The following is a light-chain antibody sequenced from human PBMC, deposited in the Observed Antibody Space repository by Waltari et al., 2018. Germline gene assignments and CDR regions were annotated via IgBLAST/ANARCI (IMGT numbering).Light chain of an antibody. Sequence: PGERATLSCRASESVFNYLAWYQQKPGQAPRLLISDTSKRATGIPARFSGSGYGIDFTLTITNLEAEDFALYYCQQGSILPLTFGGGTKVEIK. CDR1: ESVFNY. CDR3: QQGSILPLT. V-gene: IGKV3-11*01. J-gene: IGKJ4*01. CDR2: DTS.